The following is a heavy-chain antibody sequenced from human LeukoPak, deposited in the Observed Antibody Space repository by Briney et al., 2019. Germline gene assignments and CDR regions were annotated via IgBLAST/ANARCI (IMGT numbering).Heavy chain of an antibody. CDR1: GGTFRSYA. CDR2: INTNTGNP. CDR3: ARDSSGSSSWYWDGMDV. J-gene: IGHJ6*02. D-gene: IGHD6-13*01. Sequence: GASVKVSCKASGGTFRSYAIIWGRQAPGQGLEWMGWINTNTGNPTYAQGFTGRFVFSLDTSVSTAYLQISSLKAEDTAVYYCARDSSGSSSWYWDGMDVWGQGTTVAVSS. V-gene: IGHV7-4-1*02.